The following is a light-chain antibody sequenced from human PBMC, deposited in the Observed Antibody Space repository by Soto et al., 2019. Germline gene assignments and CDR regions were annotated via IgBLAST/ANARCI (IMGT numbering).Light chain of an antibody. J-gene: IGKJ4*01. V-gene: IGKV3-20*01. CDR3: QQYAGSPLA. CDR1: QSVSSTY. Sequence: ESVLAQSPGTLSLSPGERATLSCRASQSVSSTYLAWYQQRPGQAPRLLIYGASSRATGIPDRFSGSGSGTDFSLTISRLEPEDFDVYYCQQYAGSPLAFGGGTKVEIK. CDR2: GAS.